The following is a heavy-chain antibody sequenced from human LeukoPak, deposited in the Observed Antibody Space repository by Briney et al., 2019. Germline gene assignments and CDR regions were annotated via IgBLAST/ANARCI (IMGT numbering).Heavy chain of an antibody. V-gene: IGHV4-38-2*01. Sequence: SETLSPTCAVSGYSLSSGYDWGWIRQPPGKGLEWVGSIYHSGSTYYNPSLKSRVTISADTSKNQFSLKLSSVTAADTVVYYCERQRTSDAFDIWGQGTMVTVSS. J-gene: IGHJ3*02. CDR3: ERQRTSDAFDI. CDR2: IYHSGST. CDR1: GYSLSSGYD. D-gene: IGHD2-2*01.